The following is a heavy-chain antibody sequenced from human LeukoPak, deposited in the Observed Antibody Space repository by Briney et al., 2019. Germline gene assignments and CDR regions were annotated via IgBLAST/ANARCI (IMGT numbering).Heavy chain of an antibody. J-gene: IGHJ4*02. CDR2: IYENGGTT. D-gene: IGHD2-21*01. Sequence: GGSLRLSYVGSGFTFRSHAMSWVRQAPEKGLEFVSGIYENGGTTYYADSVKGRFSISRDNSKNTLYLQMDSLRGEDTAVYYCAKDFRIGYSAHFDYWGQGALVTVSS. CDR1: GFTFRSHA. CDR3: AKDFRIGYSAHFDY. V-gene: IGHV3-23*01.